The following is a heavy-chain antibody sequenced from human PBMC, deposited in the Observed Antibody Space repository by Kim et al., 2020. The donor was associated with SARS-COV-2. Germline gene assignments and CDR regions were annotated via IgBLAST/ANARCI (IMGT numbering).Heavy chain of an antibody. J-gene: IGHJ4*02. Sequence: YAHKFQGRVTITADESTSTAYMELSSLRSEDTAVYYCARDSDTAMAFDYWGQGTLVTVSS. D-gene: IGHD5-18*01. CDR3: ARDSDTAMAFDY. V-gene: IGHV1-69*01.